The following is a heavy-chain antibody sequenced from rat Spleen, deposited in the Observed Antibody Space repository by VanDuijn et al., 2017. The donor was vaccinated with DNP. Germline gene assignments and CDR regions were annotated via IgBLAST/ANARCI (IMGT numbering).Heavy chain of an antibody. CDR1: GFTFSDYY. J-gene: IGHJ1*01. Sequence: EVQLVESGGDLVQPGRSLKLSCAASGFTFSDYYMAWVRRAPAKGLEWVASIASSGGSPHYPGSVEGRFTISRDNAKNTLYLQMNSLRSEDTATYYCARASGGARWYFDFWGPGTMVTVSS. CDR3: ARASGGARWYFDF. V-gene: IGHV5-25*01. D-gene: IGHD1-4*01. CDR2: IASSGGSP.